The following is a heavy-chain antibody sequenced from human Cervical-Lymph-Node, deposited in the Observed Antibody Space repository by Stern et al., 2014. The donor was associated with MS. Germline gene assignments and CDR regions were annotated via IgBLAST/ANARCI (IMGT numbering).Heavy chain of an antibody. CDR2: INPSGSN. CDR1: GGSFSGYY. Sequence: QVQLQQWGAGLLKPSETLSLTCAVYGGSFSGYYWSWIRQPPGKGLEWIGEINPSGSNNYNPSLKSRVTISVDTSKNQFSLKLSSVTAADTAVYYCARGGETYGDYLFGWYFDLWGRGTLVTVSS. D-gene: IGHD4-17*01. CDR3: ARGGETYGDYLFGWYFDL. J-gene: IGHJ2*01. V-gene: IGHV4-34*01.